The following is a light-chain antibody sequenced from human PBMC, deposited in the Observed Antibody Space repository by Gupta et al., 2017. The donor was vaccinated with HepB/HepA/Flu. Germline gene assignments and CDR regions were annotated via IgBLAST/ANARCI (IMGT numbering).Light chain of an antibody. Sequence: QSALTQPPSASGSPGQSVTISCTGTSSDVGGYNHVSWYQQHPDTAPKLMIFEVNQRPSGVPDRFSGSKSGNTASLTVSGLQADDEANYYCSSYAGSNNVVFGGGTKLTVL. CDR1: SSDVGGYNH. J-gene: IGLJ2*01. CDR2: EVN. CDR3: SSYAGSNNVV. V-gene: IGLV2-8*01.